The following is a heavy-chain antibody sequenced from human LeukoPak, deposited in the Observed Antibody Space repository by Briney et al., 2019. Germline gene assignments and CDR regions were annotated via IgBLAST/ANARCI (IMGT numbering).Heavy chain of an antibody. V-gene: IGHV4-39*07. D-gene: IGHD3-3*01. CDR1: GGSISSSSYY. J-gene: IGHJ4*02. CDR3: ARCSPSDFWSGYAHSLDY. CDR2: INYSGTT. Sequence: SETLSLTCTVSGGSISSSSYYWGWIRQPPGKGLEWIGSINYSGTTYYNPSLKSRVTISVDTSKKQFSLKLNSVTGADTAVYYCARCSPSDFWSGYAHSLDYWGQGTLVTVSS.